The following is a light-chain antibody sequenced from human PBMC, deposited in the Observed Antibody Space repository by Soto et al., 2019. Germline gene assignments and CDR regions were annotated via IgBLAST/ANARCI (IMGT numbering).Light chain of an antibody. V-gene: IGKV3-15*01. CDR3: QQYNNWPPYT. CDR2: GAS. CDR1: RSVSSN. Sequence: EIVMTQSRATLSVSPGERATLSCRASRSVSSNLAWYQQKPGQAPRLLMYGASTRATGIPARFSGSGYGTEFTLTISSLQSEDFAVYYCQQYNNWPPYTFGQGTKLEIK. J-gene: IGKJ2*01.